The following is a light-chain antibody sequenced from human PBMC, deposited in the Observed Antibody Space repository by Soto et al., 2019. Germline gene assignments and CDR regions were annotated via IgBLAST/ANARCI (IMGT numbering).Light chain of an antibody. CDR2: RND. V-gene: IGLV1-44*01. CDR3: SSYAGSSNV. CDR1: SSNVGRNN. Sequence: QSVVTQPPSASATPGQRVIISCSGSSSNVGRNNVHWYQQFPGTAPKLLIYRNDQRPSGVPDRFSGSKSGNTASLTVSGLQAEDEADYYCSSYAGSSNVFGTGTKVTVL. J-gene: IGLJ1*01.